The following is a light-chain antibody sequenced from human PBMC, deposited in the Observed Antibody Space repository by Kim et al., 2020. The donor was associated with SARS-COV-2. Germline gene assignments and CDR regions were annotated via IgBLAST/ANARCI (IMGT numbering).Light chain of an antibody. CDR2: GKN. V-gene: IGLV3-19*01. CDR1: SLRSYY. Sequence: AGGQTVRITCQGDSLRSYYGSWYQQKPGQAPVLVIYGKNNRPSGIPERFSGSSSGNTASLTITGAQAEDEADYYCNSRDSSGNHWVFGGGTQLTVL. CDR3: NSRDSSGNHWV. J-gene: IGLJ3*02.